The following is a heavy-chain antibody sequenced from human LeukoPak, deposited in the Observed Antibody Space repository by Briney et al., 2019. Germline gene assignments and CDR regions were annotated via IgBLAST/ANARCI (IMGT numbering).Heavy chain of an antibody. Sequence: GASVKVSCKVSGYTLTELSMHWVRQAPGKGLEWMGGFDPEDGETIYAQEFQGRVTMTEDTSTDTAYMELSRLRSDDTAVYYCARDTGGLAAAGTSWYFDLWGRGTLVTVSS. D-gene: IGHD6-13*01. V-gene: IGHV1-24*01. CDR3: ARDTGGLAAAGTSWYFDL. CDR2: FDPEDGET. J-gene: IGHJ2*01. CDR1: GYTLTELS.